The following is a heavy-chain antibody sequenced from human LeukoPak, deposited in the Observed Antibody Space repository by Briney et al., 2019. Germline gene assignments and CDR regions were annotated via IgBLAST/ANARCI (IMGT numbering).Heavy chain of an antibody. J-gene: IGHJ4*02. CDR3: ARGRECSGTGCYLPGIY. V-gene: IGHV3-7*01. CDR1: GYIFSTYW. D-gene: IGHD2-2*01. CDR2: IKQDGSEK. Sequence: GGSLRLSCVGSGYIFSTYWMNWVRQAPGKGLEWVANIKQDGSEKYHVDSVKGRFTISRDNAKNSLYLQMDRLRVEDTAVYYCARGRECSGTGCYLPGIYWGQGILVTVSS.